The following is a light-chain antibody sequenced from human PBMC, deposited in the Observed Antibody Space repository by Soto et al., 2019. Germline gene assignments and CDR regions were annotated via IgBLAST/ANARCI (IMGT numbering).Light chain of an antibody. CDR2: GAS. Sequence: EIVLTQSPGTLSLSPGEIATLSCRASQSVSSSYLAWYQQKPGQAPRLLIYGASSRATGIPDRFSGSGSGTDFTLTISRLEPEEFAVYYCQQYGSSWTFGQGTKVEIK. CDR3: QQYGSSWT. J-gene: IGKJ1*01. CDR1: QSVSSSY. V-gene: IGKV3-20*01.